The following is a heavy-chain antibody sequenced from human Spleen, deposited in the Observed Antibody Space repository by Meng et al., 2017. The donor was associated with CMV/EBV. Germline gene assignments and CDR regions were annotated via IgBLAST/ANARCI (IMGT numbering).Heavy chain of an antibody. Sequence: GESLKISCAASGFTVNSNYMIWVRQAPGKGLEWVSVMYAGGNTYYADSVTGRFTISRDNAKNSLYLQMNSLRAEDTALYYCAKVPTRGWPNYFDYWGQGTLVTVSS. CDR1: GFTVNSNY. CDR2: MYAGGNT. CDR3: AKVPTRGWPNYFDY. V-gene: IGHV3-53*05. J-gene: IGHJ4*02.